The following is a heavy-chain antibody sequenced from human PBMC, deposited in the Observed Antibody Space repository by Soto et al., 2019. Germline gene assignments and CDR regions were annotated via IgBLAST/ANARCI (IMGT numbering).Heavy chain of an antibody. D-gene: IGHD6-6*01. CDR1: GESISSGGYY. Sequence: QVQLQESGPGLVKPSQTLSLTCSVSGESISSGGYYWSWIRHHPGKGLEWIGYIYDSEGAYYNPSLKSRVTISMDTSKNHFAMRLSSVTAAATAVYYCAIASSSSSAADYWGQGTLATVSS. CDR3: AIASSSSSAADY. J-gene: IGHJ4*02. V-gene: IGHV4-31*03. CDR2: IYDSEGA.